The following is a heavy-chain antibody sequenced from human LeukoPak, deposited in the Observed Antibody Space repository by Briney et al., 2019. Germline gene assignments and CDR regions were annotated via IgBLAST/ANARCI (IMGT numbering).Heavy chain of an antibody. D-gene: IGHD2-2*01. CDR1: GFTFSNFG. CDR2: IWFDGNNK. CDR3: ARFPYCSSTSCYVAGFDY. V-gene: IGHV3-33*01. J-gene: IGHJ4*02. Sequence: GGSLRLSCAASGFTFSNFGMHWVRQTPGKGLEWVAVIWFDGNNKYYADSVKGRFAISRDNSKNTLYLQMNSLRAEDTAVYYCARFPYCSSTSCYVAGFDYWGQGTLVTVSS.